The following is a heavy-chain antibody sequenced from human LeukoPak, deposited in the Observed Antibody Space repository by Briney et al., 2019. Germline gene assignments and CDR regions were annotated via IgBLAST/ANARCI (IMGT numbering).Heavy chain of an antibody. V-gene: IGHV3-30*14. J-gene: IGHJ3*02. CDR1: GFTFSSYA. CDR2: ISYDGSNK. Sequence: SGGSLRLSCAASGFTFSSYAMHWVRQAPGKGLEWVAVISYDGSNKYYADSVKGRFTISRDNSKNTLYLQMNSLRAEDTALYYCAKGTSISGSYSDAFDIWGQGTMVTVSS. D-gene: IGHD1-26*01. CDR3: AKGTSISGSYSDAFDI.